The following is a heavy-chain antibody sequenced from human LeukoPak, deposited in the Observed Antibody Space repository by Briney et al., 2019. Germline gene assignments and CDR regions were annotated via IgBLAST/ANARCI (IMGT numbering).Heavy chain of an antibody. Sequence: ASVKVSCKTSGYTFTGYFIHWVRQAPGQGLEWMGWINPNSGGTNDAQKFQGRVTMTRDTSISTAYMELSRLRSDDTAVYYCARGGTYYYDSSGYYSDYFGYWGQGTLVTVSS. V-gene: IGHV1-2*02. CDR1: GYTFTGYF. CDR2: INPNSGGT. CDR3: ARGGTYYYDSSGYYSDYFGY. J-gene: IGHJ4*02. D-gene: IGHD3-22*01.